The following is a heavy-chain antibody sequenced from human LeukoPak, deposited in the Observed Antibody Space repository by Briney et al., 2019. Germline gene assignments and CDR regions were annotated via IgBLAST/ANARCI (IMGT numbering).Heavy chain of an antibody. CDR1: GGSISSGDYY. CDR2: IYYSGST. V-gene: IGHV4-30-4*01. D-gene: IGHD6-19*01. J-gene: IGHJ5*02. Sequence: SETLSLTCTVSGGSISSGDYYWSWIRQPPGKGLEWIGYIYYSGSTYYNPSLKSRVTISVDTSKNQFSLKLSSVTAADTAVYYCARAVAGTPNWFDPWGQGTLVTVSS. CDR3: ARAVAGTPNWFDP.